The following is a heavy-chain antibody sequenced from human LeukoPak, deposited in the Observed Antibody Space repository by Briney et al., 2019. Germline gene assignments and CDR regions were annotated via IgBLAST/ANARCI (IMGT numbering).Heavy chain of an antibody. CDR1: GFTFSSYA. D-gene: IGHD7-27*01. CDR2: ISGSGGST. V-gene: IGHV3-23*01. J-gene: IGHJ3*02. Sequence: PGGSLRLSCAASGFTFSSYAMSWVRQAPGKGLEWVSAISGSGGSTYYADSVKGRFTISRDNAKNTLYLQMNSLRAEDTAVYYCARDNFSLANWGVGDAFDIWGQGTMVTVSS. CDR3: ARDNFSLANWGVGDAFDI.